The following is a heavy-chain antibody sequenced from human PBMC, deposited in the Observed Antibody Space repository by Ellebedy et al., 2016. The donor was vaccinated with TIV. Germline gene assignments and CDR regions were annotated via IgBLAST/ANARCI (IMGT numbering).Heavy chain of an antibody. Sequence: AASVKVSCKASGYTFTSYAISWVRQAPGQGLEWMGWISTYNGNTNYAQKLQGRVTMTTDTSTTTAYMELRSLRSDDTAVYYCARGDNTFYAYSGSSDFDYWGQGTLVTVSS. J-gene: IGHJ4*02. V-gene: IGHV1-18*01. D-gene: IGHD1-26*01. CDR2: ISTYNGNT. CDR3: ARGDNTFYAYSGSSDFDY. CDR1: GYTFTSYA.